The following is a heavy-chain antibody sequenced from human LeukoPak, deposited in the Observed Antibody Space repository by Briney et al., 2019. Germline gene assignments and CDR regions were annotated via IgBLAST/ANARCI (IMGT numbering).Heavy chain of an antibody. D-gene: IGHD5-18*01. CDR3: AREKGYGRYDMDV. J-gene: IGHJ6*02. Sequence: SQTLSLTCTVSGGSISNGDYYWGWIRQPRGKGREGIGYIYFNGSTYYNPYAKRRITISVDKSKNQCTVKGSTVTAADTAVYYCAREKGYGRYDMDVWGQGTTVTVSS. CDR2: IYFNGST. CDR1: GGSISNGDYY. V-gene: IGHV4-30-4*08.